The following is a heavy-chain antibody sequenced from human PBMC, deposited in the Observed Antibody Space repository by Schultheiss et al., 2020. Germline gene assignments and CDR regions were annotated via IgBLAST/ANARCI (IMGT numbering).Heavy chain of an antibody. CDR3: ASTSVTTDYYYYYAMDV. Sequence: GGSLRLSCAASGFTFSSYAMHWVRQAPGKGLEWVSVIYSGGSTYYADSVKGRFTISRHNSKNTLYLQMNSLRVEDTAVYFCASTSVTTDYYYYYAMDVWGQGTTVTVSS. J-gene: IGHJ6*02. CDR1: GFTFSSYA. CDR2: IYSGGST. V-gene: IGHV3-NL1*01. D-gene: IGHD4-17*01.